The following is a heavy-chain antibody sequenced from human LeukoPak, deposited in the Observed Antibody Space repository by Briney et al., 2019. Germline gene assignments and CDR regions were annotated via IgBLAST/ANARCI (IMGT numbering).Heavy chain of an antibody. Sequence: GRSLRLSCAASGFTFSSYGMHWVRQAPGKGLEWVAVISYDGSNKYYADSVKGRFTISRDNSKNTLYLQMNSLRAEDRAVYYCGKDSMAIWGQGTMVTVSS. CDR3: GKDSMAI. J-gene: IGHJ3*02. V-gene: IGHV3-30*18. CDR1: GFTFSSYG. CDR2: ISYDGSNK. D-gene: IGHD5-24*01.